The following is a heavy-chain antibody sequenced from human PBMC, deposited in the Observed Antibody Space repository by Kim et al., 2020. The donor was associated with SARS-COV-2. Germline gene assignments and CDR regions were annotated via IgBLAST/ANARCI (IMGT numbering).Heavy chain of an antibody. D-gene: IGHD6-19*01. CDR3: AREAVAGSFDY. Sequence: NTRYSRKFQGRVSITRDTSATTAYLELGGLISEDTAVYYCAREAVAGSFDYWGQGSLVTVSS. J-gene: IGHJ4*02. CDR2: NT. V-gene: IGHV1-3*01.